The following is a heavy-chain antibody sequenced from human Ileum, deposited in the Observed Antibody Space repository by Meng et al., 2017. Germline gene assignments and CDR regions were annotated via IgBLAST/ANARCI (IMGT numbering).Heavy chain of an antibody. V-gene: IGHV4-4*02. CDR1: GASMSVVSY. D-gene: IGHD4-23*01. CDR2: IDHLGIA. J-gene: IGHJ4*02. Sequence: QGRVQESGPGLVKASETLSLTCSVLGASMSVVSYWSWVRQSPGKGLEWIGQIDHLGIAYYKPSLKSRVTMSIDQSKSQFSLRLTSVSAADTAVYYCARHGGYYQDFWGQGTLVTVSS. CDR3: ARHGGYYQDF.